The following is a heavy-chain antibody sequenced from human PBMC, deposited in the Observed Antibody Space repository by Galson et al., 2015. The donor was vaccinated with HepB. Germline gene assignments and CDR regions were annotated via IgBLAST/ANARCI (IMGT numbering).Heavy chain of an antibody. CDR1: GFTFSSYG. J-gene: IGHJ6*02. D-gene: IGHD3-3*01. CDR2: IWYDGSNK. V-gene: IGHV3-33*01. CDR3: ARGGYYDSRKHGMDV. Sequence: SLRLSCAASGFTFSSYGMHWVRQAPGKGLEWVAVIWYDGSNKYYADSVKGRFTISRDNSKNTLYLQMNSLRAEDTAVYYCARGGYYDSRKHGMDVWGQGTTVTVSS.